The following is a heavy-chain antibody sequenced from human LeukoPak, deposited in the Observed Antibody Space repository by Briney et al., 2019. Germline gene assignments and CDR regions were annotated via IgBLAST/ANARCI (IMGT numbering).Heavy chain of an antibody. CDR3: ARGLRLAGAIDY. CDR2: ISSSGSTI. CDR1: GFTFSSYE. Sequence: GGSLRLSCAASGFTFSSYEMNWVRQAPGKGLEWVSYISSSGSTIYYADSVKGRFTISRDNAKNSLYLQMNSLRAEDTVVYYYARGLRLAGAIDYWCQGTLVIVS. J-gene: IGHJ4*02. V-gene: IGHV3-48*03. D-gene: IGHD5-18*01.